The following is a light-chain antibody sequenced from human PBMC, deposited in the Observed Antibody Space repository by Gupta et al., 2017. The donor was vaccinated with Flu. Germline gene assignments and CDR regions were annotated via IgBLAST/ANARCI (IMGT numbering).Light chain of an antibody. Sequence: SVTISCTGTTSDVGGYDYVSWYQRHPGKAPKLLIYDVSKRPSGVPDRFSGSQSGNTASLTISGLQPEDEADYYCCSYAGSYTFVFGTGTKVTVL. V-gene: IGLV2-11*01. J-gene: IGLJ1*01. CDR1: TSDVGGYDY. CDR2: DVS. CDR3: CSYAGSYTFV.